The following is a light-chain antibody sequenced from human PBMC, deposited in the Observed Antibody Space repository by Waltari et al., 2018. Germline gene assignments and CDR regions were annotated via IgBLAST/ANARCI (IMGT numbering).Light chain of an antibody. Sequence: IQMTQSPSSLSASVGDRVPITCRASQSLATRLNWYLQKPGKAPKVLMYDESTLQHGVPSRFSGSASGTHFTLTISSLQPEDSATYYCQQSSNLPYTFGQGTKLEIK. CDR1: QSLATR. CDR3: QQSSNLPYT. V-gene: IGKV1-39*01. CDR2: DES. J-gene: IGKJ2*01.